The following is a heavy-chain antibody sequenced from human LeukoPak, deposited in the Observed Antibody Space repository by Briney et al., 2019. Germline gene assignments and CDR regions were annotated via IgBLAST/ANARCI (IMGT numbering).Heavy chain of an antibody. CDR3: ARGPAYYFDY. Sequence: SETLSLTCTASGGSISSSSYYWGWIRQPPGKGLEWIGSIYYSGSTYYNPSLKSRVTISVDTSKNQFSLKLSSVTAADTAVYYCARGPAYYFDYWGQGTLVTVSS. V-gene: IGHV4-39*07. CDR1: GGSISSSSYY. J-gene: IGHJ4*02. CDR2: IYYSGST.